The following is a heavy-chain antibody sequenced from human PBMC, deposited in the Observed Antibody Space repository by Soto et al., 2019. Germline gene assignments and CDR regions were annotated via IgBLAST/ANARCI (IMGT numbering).Heavy chain of an antibody. Sequence: GGSLRLSCAASGFPFSSYGMHWVRQAPGKGLEWVAVIWYDGSNKYYADSVKGRFTISRDNSKNTLYLQMNSLRAEDTAVYYCARDTRYSGYDSHFDYWGQGTLVTVSS. D-gene: IGHD5-12*01. V-gene: IGHV3-33*01. CDR3: ARDTRYSGYDSHFDY. CDR2: IWYDGSNK. CDR1: GFPFSSYG. J-gene: IGHJ4*02.